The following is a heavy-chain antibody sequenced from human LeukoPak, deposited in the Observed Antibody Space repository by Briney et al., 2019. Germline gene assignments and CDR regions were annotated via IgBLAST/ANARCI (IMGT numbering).Heavy chain of an antibody. V-gene: IGHV1-69-2*01. CDR2: ADPENGET. D-gene: IGHD3-10*01. CDR3: ARKEGGYNYGSQDPHIYY. CDR1: GHTFSDYY. J-gene: IGHJ4*02. Sequence: ASVKISCKVSGHTFSDYYMHWVQQAPGKGLEWMGLADPENGETIYSQNFQGRVTITADTSTDTVYMELNSLKSEDTALYYCARKEGGYNYGSQDPHIYYWGQGSLVTFSS.